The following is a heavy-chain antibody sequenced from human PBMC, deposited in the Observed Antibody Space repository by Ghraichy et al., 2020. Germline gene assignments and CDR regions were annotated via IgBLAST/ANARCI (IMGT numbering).Heavy chain of an antibody. CDR3: ARGGSKTASVIYGLDV. V-gene: IGHV3-74*01. J-gene: IGHJ6*02. CDR2: INTDGSPI. Sequence: GGSLRLSCAASGFTFSDYWMHWVRQAPGKGLVWVSRINTDGSPINYADSVKGRFTISRDNAKNTVYLQMHSLSPEDTAVYYCARGGSKTASVIYGLDVWGQGTTVTV. D-gene: IGHD3-10*01. CDR1: GFTFSDYW.